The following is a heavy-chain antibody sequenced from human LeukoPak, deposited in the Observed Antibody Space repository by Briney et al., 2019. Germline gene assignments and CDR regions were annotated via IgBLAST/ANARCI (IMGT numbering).Heavy chain of an antibody. D-gene: IGHD3-9*01. CDR2: INPKSGGA. CDR1: GYTFTDYY. J-gene: IGHJ4*02. V-gene: IGHV1-2*02. CDR3: ARRVYDILTGSMVSYDY. Sequence: GASVKVSCKASGYTFTDYYIHWVRQAPGQGLEWMGWINPKSGGANSAQRFQGRVTMTRDTSVSTTYMELSRLRSDDTAVYYCARRVYDILTGSMVSYDYWGQGTLVTVSS.